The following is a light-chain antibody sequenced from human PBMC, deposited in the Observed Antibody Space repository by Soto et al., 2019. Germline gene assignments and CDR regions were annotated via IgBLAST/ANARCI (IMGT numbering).Light chain of an antibody. Sequence: IQLTQSPSSLSASVGDRVTITCRASQSISDWLAWFQLKPGKAPKLLIYDASSLESGAPSRFSGSGSGTEFTLTISSLQPDDFATYYCQQYNNYSTFGQGTKVDIK. J-gene: IGKJ1*01. V-gene: IGKV1-5*01. CDR1: QSISDW. CDR2: DAS. CDR3: QQYNNYST.